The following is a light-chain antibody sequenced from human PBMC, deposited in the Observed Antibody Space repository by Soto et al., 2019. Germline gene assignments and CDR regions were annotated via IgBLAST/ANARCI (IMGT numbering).Light chain of an antibody. V-gene: IGKV3-20*01. J-gene: IGKJ5*01. CDR1: QSVSSSY. CDR2: GAS. CDR3: QQYGRSLPIT. Sequence: EIVLTPSPGTLSLSPGDRATLSCRASQSVSSSYLAWYQQKPGQAPRLLIFGASSRATGIPDRFSGSGSGTDFTLTISRVEPEDFAVYYCQQYGRSLPITFGQGTRLEIK.